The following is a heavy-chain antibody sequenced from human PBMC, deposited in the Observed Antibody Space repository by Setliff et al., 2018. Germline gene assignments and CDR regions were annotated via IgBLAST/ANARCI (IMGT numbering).Heavy chain of an antibody. J-gene: IGHJ6*03. Sequence: SETLSLTCAVYGGSFSGYYWSWIRQPPGKGLEWIGEINHTGSTNCSPSLKSRVTISVDTSKNQFSLKLTSVTAADTAVYYCARQKYWSGYYGEGYYYYMDVWGKGTTVTVSS. CDR2: INHTGST. V-gene: IGHV4-34*01. CDR3: ARQKYWSGYYGEGYYYYMDV. D-gene: IGHD3-3*01. CDR1: GGSFSGYY.